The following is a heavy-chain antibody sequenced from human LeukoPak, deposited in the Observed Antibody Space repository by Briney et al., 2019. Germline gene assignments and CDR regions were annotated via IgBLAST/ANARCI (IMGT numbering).Heavy chain of an antibody. V-gene: IGHV1-46*01. D-gene: IGHD3-22*01. CDR2: INPSGGST. J-gene: IGHJ4*02. CDR3: ARGYYDSSGYYYVWDAFDY. Sequence: ASVKVSCKASGYTFTSYYMHWVRQAPGQGLEWMGIINPSGGSTSYAQKFQGRVTMTRDTSTSTVYMELSSLRSEDTAVYYCARGYYDSSGYYYVWDAFDYWGQGTLVTVFS. CDR1: GYTFTSYY.